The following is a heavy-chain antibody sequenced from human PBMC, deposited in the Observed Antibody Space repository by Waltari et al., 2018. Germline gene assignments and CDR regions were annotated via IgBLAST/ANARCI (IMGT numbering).Heavy chain of an antibody. D-gene: IGHD7-27*01. CDR2: ISDGGTYI. Sequence: EVQLVESGGGLVKPGGSLRLSCAAPGFTFNTYSLNGVRQAPGKGLGWVSSISDGGTYIYYGDSVRGRFTTSRDNAKNSLYLQLNGLRVEDTAVYYCVRGGTGMQRVESLDYWGQGILVTVSS. J-gene: IGHJ4*02. CDR3: VRGGTGMQRVESLDY. V-gene: IGHV3-21*01. CDR1: GFTFNTYS.